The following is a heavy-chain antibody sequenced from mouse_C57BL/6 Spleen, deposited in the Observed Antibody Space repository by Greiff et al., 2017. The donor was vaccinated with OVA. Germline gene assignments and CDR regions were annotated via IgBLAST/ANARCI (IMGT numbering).Heavy chain of an antibody. Sequence: DVQLQESGPELVKPGASVKMSCKASGYTFTDYNMHWVKQSHGKSLEWIGYINPNNGGTSYNQKFKGKATLTVNKSSSTAYMELRSLTSEDSAVYYCARERYDLDYWGQGTTLTVSS. J-gene: IGHJ2*01. D-gene: IGHD2-3*01. CDR1: GYTFTDYN. V-gene: IGHV1-22*01. CDR3: ARERYDLDY. CDR2: INPNNGGT.